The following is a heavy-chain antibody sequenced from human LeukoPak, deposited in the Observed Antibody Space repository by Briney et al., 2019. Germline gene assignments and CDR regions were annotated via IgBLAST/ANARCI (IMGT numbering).Heavy chain of an antibody. D-gene: IGHD3-3*01. J-gene: IGHJ5*02. V-gene: IGHV3-9*01. Sequence: PGGSLRLSCAASGFTFDDYAMHWVRQAPGKGLEWVSGISWNSGSIGYADSVKGRFTISRDNAKNSMYLQMNSLRADDTAVYYCANGGAWGQGTLVIVSS. CDR2: ISWNSGSI. CDR1: GFTFDDYA. CDR3: ANGGA.